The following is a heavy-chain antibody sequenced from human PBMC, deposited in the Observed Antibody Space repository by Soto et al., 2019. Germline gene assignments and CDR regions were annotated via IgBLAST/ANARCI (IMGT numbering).Heavy chain of an antibody. CDR1: GGSINSGDYY. CDR2: IYYSGST. CDR3: ATMGTPATGLYFFDY. J-gene: IGHJ4*02. V-gene: IGHV4-30-4*02. D-gene: IGHD2-15*01. Sequence: PSETLSLTCPFSGGSINSGDYYWSLIRPPPGKGLEWIGYIYYSGSTYYNPSLKSRVTISVDTSKNQFSLNLSFVTAADAAVYYCATMGTPATGLYFFDYWGQGSLVTVSS.